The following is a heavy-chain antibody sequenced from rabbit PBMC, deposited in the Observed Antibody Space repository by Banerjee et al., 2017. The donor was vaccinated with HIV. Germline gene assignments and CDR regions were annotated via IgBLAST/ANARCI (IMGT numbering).Heavy chain of an antibody. CDR2: ILSSSGST. V-gene: IGHV1S45*01. D-gene: IGHD8-1*01. J-gene: IGHJ4*01. CDR1: GFSFSSSYW. Sequence: QEQLVESGGGLVQPEGSLTLTCTASGFSFSSSYWICWVRQAPGKGLEWIGCILSSSGSTYYASWAKGRFTISKTSSTTVTLQMTSLTAADTATYFCARGASSSYWSFNLWGQGTLVTVS. CDR3: ARGASSSYWSFNL.